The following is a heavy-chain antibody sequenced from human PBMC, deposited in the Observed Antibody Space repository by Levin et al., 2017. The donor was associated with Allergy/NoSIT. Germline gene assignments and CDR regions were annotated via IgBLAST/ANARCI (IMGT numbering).Heavy chain of an antibody. Sequence: SETLSLTCTVSGGSISSYYWSWIRQPPGKGLEWIGYIYYTGSPNYNPSLKSRVTISVDMSKNQFSLKLTSVTAADTAVYYCARGGQWLVLTSVFDYWGQGTLVTVSS. CDR1: GGSISSYY. D-gene: IGHD6-19*01. CDR3: ARGGQWLVLTSVFDY. J-gene: IGHJ4*02. CDR2: IYYTGSP. V-gene: IGHV4-59*08.